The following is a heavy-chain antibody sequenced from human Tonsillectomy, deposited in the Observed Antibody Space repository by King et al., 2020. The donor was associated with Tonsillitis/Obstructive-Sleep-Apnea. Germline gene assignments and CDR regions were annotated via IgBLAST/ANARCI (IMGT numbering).Heavy chain of an antibody. V-gene: IGHV3-7*01. Sequence: QLVQSGGGLVQPGGSLRLSCAASGFTFRNYWMSWVRQAPGEALEWVANIKPDGVEKFYVDSVKGRCTISRDNAKNFLYLQMNSLRAEDTAVYYRTAWGSGNYWGQGALVTVSS. D-gene: IGHD3-16*01. J-gene: IGHJ4*02. CDR3: TAWGSGNY. CDR1: GFTFRNYW. CDR2: IKPDGVEK.